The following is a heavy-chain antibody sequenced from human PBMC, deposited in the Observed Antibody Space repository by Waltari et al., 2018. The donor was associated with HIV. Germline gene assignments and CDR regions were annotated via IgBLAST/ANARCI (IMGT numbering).Heavy chain of an antibody. CDR3: ARDPRWTGASDY. Sequence: EVQLVESGGGLVKPGGSLRLSCAASGFSFGSYSMNWVRQAPGKGLEWVSSISTSSLYIYYADSVKGRFTISRDNAKNSLYLQMNSLRVEDTAVYFCARDPRWTGASDYWGQGTLVTVSS. D-gene: IGHD7-27*01. CDR2: ISTSSLYI. CDR1: GFSFGSYS. J-gene: IGHJ4*02. V-gene: IGHV3-21*01.